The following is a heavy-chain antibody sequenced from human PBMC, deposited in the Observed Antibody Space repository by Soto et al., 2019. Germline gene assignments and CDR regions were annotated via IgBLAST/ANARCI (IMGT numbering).Heavy chain of an antibody. Sequence: GASVKVSCKASGGTFSSYAISWVRQAPGQGLEWMGGIIPIFGTANYAQKFQGRVTITADESTSTAYMELSSLRSEDTAVYYCARAPYYYDSSGYWYYFDYWGQGTLVTVS. CDR3: ARAPYYYDSSGYWYYFDY. D-gene: IGHD3-22*01. CDR1: GGTFSSYA. J-gene: IGHJ4*02. V-gene: IGHV1-69*13. CDR2: IIPIFGTA.